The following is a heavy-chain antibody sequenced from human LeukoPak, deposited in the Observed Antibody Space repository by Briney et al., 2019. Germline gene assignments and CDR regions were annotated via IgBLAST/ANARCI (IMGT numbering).Heavy chain of an antibody. Sequence: GESLKISCKGSGYTFSTNWIGWVRQMPGKGLEWMRIIYPSDSDTTYSPSFQGQVTISVDKSISTAYLQWRSLKASDTAMYYCARIYGRNFDHWGQGTLVTVSS. CDR1: GYTFSTNW. CDR2: IYPSDSDT. J-gene: IGHJ4*02. V-gene: IGHV5-51*01. CDR3: ARIYGRNFDH. D-gene: IGHD1-26*01.